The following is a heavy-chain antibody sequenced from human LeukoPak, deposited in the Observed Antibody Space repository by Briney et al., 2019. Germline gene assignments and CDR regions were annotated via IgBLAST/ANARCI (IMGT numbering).Heavy chain of an antibody. CDR2: ISGDGGST. D-gene: IGHD6-13*01. J-gene: IGHJ6*02. Sequence: GGSLRLSCAASGFTFDDYAMPWVRQAPEKGLEWVSLISGDGGSTYYADSVKGRFTISRDNSKNSLYLQMNSLRTEDTALYYCAKDFGSTSTYYYYGMDVWGQGTTVTVSS. CDR3: AKDFGSTSTYYYYGMDV. V-gene: IGHV3-43*02. CDR1: GFTFDDYA.